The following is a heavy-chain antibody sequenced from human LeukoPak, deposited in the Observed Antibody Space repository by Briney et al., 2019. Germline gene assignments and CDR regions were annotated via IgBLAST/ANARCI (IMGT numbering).Heavy chain of an antibody. CDR1: GFTFDDYA. CDR3: TKGRKGCSSTNCHGNFDY. J-gene: IGHJ4*02. Sequence: GGSLRLSCAASGFTFDDYAMLWVRQPPGKGLEWVSLISGDGRSTYYADSVKGRFTISRDNSKNSLYLQMNSLRTEDTALYYCTKGRKGCSSTNCHGNFDYWGQGTLVTVSS. D-gene: IGHD2-2*01. CDR2: ISGDGRST. V-gene: IGHV3-43*02.